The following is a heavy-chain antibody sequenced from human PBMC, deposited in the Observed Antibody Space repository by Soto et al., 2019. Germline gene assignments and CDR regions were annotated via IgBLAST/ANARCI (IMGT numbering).Heavy chain of an antibody. CDR2: IYYSGST. CDR3: ARNYGSGSYIMGYYYGMDV. J-gene: IGHJ6*02. CDR1: GGSISSSSYY. Sequence: ETLSLTCTVSGGSISSSSYYWGWIRQPPGKGLEWIGSIYYSGSTYYNPSLKSRVTISVDTSKNQFSLKLSSVTAADTAVYYCARNYGSGSYIMGYYYGMDVWGQGTTVTAP. V-gene: IGHV4-39*01. D-gene: IGHD3-10*01.